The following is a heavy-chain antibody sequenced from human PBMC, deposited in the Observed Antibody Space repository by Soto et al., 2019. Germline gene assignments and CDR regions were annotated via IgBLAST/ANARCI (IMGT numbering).Heavy chain of an antibody. J-gene: IGHJ5*02. Sequence: EVHLLESGGGLVQPGGSLRLSCAASGFIFSSFAMTWVRQAPGTGLEWVSAISSSSDNTYYADSVKGRFTISRDNAKNTLSLQMDSLRAEDTAVYYCAKNGYGSDVLWWFDPWGQGTLVTVSS. D-gene: IGHD5-12*01. CDR2: ISSSSDNT. V-gene: IGHV3-23*01. CDR1: GFIFSSFA. CDR3: AKNGYGSDVLWWFDP.